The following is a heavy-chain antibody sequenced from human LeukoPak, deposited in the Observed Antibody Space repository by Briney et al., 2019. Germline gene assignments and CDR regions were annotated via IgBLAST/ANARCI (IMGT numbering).Heavy chain of an antibody. D-gene: IGHD2-2*01. CDR2: IYPSGSS. V-gene: IGHV4-38-2*01. CDR1: GYSLTSGYY. J-gene: IGHJ2*01. Sequence: SDTLSLTRAVSGYSLTSGYYWGWIRQPPGKGLEWIGSIYPSGSSYYNPSLKSRVTIPVHRSRNQFPVTLRSVTAAATAVYYCARAHCSSTSCSYFDIWGRGTLVTVSS. CDR3: ARAHCSSTSCSYFDI.